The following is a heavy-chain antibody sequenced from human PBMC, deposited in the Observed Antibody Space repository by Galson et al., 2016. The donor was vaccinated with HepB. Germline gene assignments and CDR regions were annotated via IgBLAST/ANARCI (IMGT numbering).Heavy chain of an antibody. V-gene: IGHV5-10-1*01. CDR1: GYIFTNYW. Sequence: QSGAEVKKPGESLRISCKASGYIFTNYWITWVRQMPGKGLEWMGRIDPRDSSTKSSPSFQGHVTISTDKSINTAYLQWGSLKASDTARYYCARHAPGRKGWHYFDYWSQGTLVTVSS. D-gene: IGHD6-19*01. CDR3: ARHAPGRKGWHYFDY. J-gene: IGHJ4*02. CDR2: IDPRDSST.